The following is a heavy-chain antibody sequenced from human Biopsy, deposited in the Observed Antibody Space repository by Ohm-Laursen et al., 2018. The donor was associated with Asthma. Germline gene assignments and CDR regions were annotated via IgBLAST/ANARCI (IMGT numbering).Heavy chain of an antibody. Sequence: SETLSLTCAVYGGSFSSNYWSWIRQTPGKGLEWLGDTHHRGYTNYNPSLRSTLALSVDTSKNQFSLRLTSFTAADTAVYYCARGSSSRLSQWELLVSGGKRAHSYYGMDVWGRGTTATVSS. CDR1: GGSFSSNY. CDR3: ARGSSSRLSQWELLVSGGKRAHSYYGMDV. J-gene: IGHJ6*02. D-gene: IGHD1-26*01. V-gene: IGHV4-34*01. CDR2: THHRGYT.